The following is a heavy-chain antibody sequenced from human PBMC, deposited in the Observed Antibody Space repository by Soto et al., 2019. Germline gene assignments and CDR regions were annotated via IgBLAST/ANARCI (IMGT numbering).Heavy chain of an antibody. J-gene: IGHJ3*02. Sequence: PSETLSLTCTVSGGSLNSYYWTWIRQPAGKGLEWIGRIFTSGSTNNNPSLKSRVTMSVDTSKNQFSLRLSSVTAADTAVYYCAAYNSTLGTFDIWGQGTMVTV. V-gene: IGHV4-4*07. CDR3: AAYNSTLGTFDI. CDR1: GGSLNSYY. D-gene: IGHD6-13*01. CDR2: IFTSGST.